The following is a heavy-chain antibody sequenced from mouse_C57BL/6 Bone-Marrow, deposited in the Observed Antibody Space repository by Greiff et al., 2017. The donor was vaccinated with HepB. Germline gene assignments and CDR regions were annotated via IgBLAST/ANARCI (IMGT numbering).Heavy chain of an antibody. CDR3: ARQTLIRGGDY. CDR2: ISSGGSYT. V-gene: IGHV5-6*02. CDR1: GFTFSSYG. Sequence: DVMLVESGGDLVKPGGSLKLSCAASGFTFSSYGMSWVRQTPDKRLEWVATISSGGSYTYYPDSVKGRFTISRDNAKNTLYLQMSSLKSEDTAMYYCARQTLIRGGDYWGQGTSVTVSS. J-gene: IGHJ4*01.